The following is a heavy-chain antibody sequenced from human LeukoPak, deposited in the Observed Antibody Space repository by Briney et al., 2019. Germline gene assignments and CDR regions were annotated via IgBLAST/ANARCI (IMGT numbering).Heavy chain of an antibody. Sequence: GGSVTLSCADSGFTFSSYGMHWVRQAPGKGLEWVAVISYDGSNKYYADSVKGRFTISRDNSKNTLYLKVNSLRAEDTAVYYCAKTLWGPRSCPDYWGQGTLVTVSS. CDR3: AKTLWGPRSCPDY. CDR2: ISYDGSNK. D-gene: IGHD3-16*01. J-gene: IGHJ4*02. V-gene: IGHV3-30*18. CDR1: GFTFSSYG.